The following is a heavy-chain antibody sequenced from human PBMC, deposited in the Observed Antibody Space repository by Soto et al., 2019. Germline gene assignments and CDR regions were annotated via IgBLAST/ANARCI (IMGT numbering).Heavy chain of an antibody. Sequence: GGSLRLSCAASGLTFSSYSMNWVRQAPGKGLEWGSYISSSSSTIYYADSVKGRFTISRDNAKNSLYLQMNSLRAEDTAVYYCARELVVVAAKWDYYYYYYMDVWGKGTTVTVSS. CDR1: GLTFSSYS. CDR2: ISSSSSTI. J-gene: IGHJ6*03. CDR3: ARELVVVAAKWDYYYYYYMDV. D-gene: IGHD2-15*01. V-gene: IGHV3-48*01.